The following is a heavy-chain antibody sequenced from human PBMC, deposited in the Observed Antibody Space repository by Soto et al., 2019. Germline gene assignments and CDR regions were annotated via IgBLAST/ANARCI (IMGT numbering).Heavy chain of an antibody. CDR2: IYYSGST. CDR3: ARDIRVFVYPTPPGFFDP. V-gene: IGHV4-59*01. CDR1: GGSISSYY. Sequence: PSETLSLTCTVSGGSISSYYRSWIRQPPGKGLEWIGYIYYSGSTNYNPSLKSRVTISVDTSQNQFSLKLSSVTAALTAVYYCARDIRVFVYPTPPGFFDPSGHGTLVTAS. D-gene: IGHD3-3*01. J-gene: IGHJ5*02.